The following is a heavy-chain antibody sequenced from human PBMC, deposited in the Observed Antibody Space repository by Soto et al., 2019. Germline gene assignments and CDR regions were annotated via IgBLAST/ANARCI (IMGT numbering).Heavy chain of an antibody. CDR1: GGSISSSSYC. J-gene: IGHJ6*03. V-gene: IGHV4-39*01. Sequence: SETLSLTCTVSGGSISSSSYCWGWIRQPPGKGLEWIGSIYYSGSTYYNPSLKSRVTKSADMTKNQFSLKLNSVTAADTAVYYCVSRPYYYYMAVWGKGTTVTVSS. CDR2: IYYSGST. CDR3: VSRPYYYYMAV.